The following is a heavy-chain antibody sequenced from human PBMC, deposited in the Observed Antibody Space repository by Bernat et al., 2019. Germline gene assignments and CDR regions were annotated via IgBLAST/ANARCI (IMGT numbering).Heavy chain of an antibody. V-gene: IGHV4-30-4*01. CDR3: ARGTSTSAPYMDV. Sequence: QVQLQESGPGLVKPSQTLSLTCTVSGGSISSGDYYWSWIRQHPGKGLEWIGYIYYSGSTNYNPSLKSRVTISVDTSKNQFSLKLSSVTAADTAVYYCARGTSTSAPYMDVWGKGTTVTVSS. CDR2: IYYSGST. CDR1: GGSISSGDYY. J-gene: IGHJ6*03.